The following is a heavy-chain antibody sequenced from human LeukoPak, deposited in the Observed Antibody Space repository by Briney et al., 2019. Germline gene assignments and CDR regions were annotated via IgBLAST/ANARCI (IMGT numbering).Heavy chain of an antibody. CDR3: AKDSIHSGYDHFDY. CDR1: GFTFDDYA. CDR2: ISWNSGSI. Sequence: PGGSLRLSCAASGFTFDDYAMHWVRQAPGKGLEWVSGISWNSGSIGYADSVEGRFTISRDNAKNSLYLQMNSLRAEDTALYYCAKDSIHSGYDHFDYWGQGTLVTVSS. J-gene: IGHJ4*02. D-gene: IGHD5-12*01. V-gene: IGHV3-9*01.